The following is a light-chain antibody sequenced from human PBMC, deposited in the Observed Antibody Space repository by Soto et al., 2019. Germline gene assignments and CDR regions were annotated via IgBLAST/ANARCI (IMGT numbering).Light chain of an antibody. CDR1: QSVSTTY. J-gene: IGKJ2*01. Sequence: EFVLTQSPGTLSLSPGETATLSCRASQSVSTTYLAWYQQKPGQAPRLLIHGASNRATGIPDRFSGSGSGTDFTLTISRLEPEDFAVYHCQQYANSPMYTFGQGTKLEIK. CDR2: GAS. CDR3: QQYANSPMYT. V-gene: IGKV3-20*01.